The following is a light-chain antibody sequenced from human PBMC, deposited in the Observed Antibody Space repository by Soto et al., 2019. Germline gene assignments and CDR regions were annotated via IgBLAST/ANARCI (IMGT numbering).Light chain of an antibody. J-gene: IGKJ2*01. Sequence: IVLTQSPGTLSLSPGEGATLSCRASQSLSGNYLAWYQQRPGQAPRLVIYGASRRATGIPVRFSGSGSGTEFTLTISSLQSEDFAVYYCQQYNNWPLYTFGQGTKVDIK. V-gene: IGKV3D-15*01. CDR2: GAS. CDR3: QQYNNWPLYT. CDR1: QSLSGN.